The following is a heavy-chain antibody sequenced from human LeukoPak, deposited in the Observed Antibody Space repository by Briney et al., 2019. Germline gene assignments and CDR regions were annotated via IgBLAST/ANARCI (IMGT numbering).Heavy chain of an antibody. V-gene: IGHV4-34*01. CDR1: GGSFSGYY. J-gene: IGHJ4*02. CDR3: ARKGAARRWFDY. D-gene: IGHD3-16*01. CDR2: INHSGST. Sequence: PSETLSLTCAVYGGSFSGYYWSWIRQPPGKGLEWIGEINHSGSTNYNPSLKSRVTISVDTSKNQFSLKLSSVTAADTAVYYCARKGAARRWFDYWGQGTLVTVSS.